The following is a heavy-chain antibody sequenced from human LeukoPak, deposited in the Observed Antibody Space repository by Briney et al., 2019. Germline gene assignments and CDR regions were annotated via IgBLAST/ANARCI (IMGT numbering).Heavy chain of an antibody. CDR1: GFTFSGSA. CDR3: TRRSYYDSSGYWYYFDY. D-gene: IGHD3-22*01. CDR2: IRSKANSYAT. Sequence: GGSLRLSCAASGFTFSGSAMHWVRQASGKGLEWVGRIRSKANSYATAYATSVKGRFTISRDDSKNTAYLQMNSLKTEDTAVYYCTRRSYYDSSGYWYYFDYWGQGTLVTVSS. J-gene: IGHJ4*02. V-gene: IGHV3-73*01.